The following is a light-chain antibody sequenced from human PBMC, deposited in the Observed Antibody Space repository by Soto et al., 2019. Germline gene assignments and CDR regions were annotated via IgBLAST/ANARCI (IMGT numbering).Light chain of an antibody. CDR1: QDIRNS. CDR2: AAS. CDR3: QQYENMPLT. Sequence: DIQMTQSPSSLSASVGDRVTITCQASQDIRNSLNWYQQKPGKAPNLLIFAASDLETGVPSRFSGSGSGTDFSFTISSLQPEDIATYYCQQYENMPLTFGGGTKVEI. J-gene: IGKJ4*01. V-gene: IGKV1-33*01.